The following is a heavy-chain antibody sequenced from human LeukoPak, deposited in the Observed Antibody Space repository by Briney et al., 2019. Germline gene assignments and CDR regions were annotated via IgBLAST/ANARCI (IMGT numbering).Heavy chain of an antibody. V-gene: IGHV5-51*01. CDR1: GYSFTSYW. J-gene: IGHJ2*01. Sequence: PGESLKISCKGSGYSFTSYWIGWVRQMSGKGLEWMGIIYPGDSDTRYSPPFQGQVTISADKSISTAYLQWSSLKASDTAMYYCARLVAVAGTEWYFDLWGRGTLVTVSS. CDR3: ARLVAVAGTEWYFDL. D-gene: IGHD6-19*01. CDR2: IYPGDSDT.